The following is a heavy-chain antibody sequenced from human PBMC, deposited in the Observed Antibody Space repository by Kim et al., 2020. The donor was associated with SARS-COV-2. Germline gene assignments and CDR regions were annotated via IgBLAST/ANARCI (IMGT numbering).Heavy chain of an antibody. CDR3: ARDRYYYDSSGYGSDLDY. CDR2: ISSSGSTI. V-gene: IGHV3-11*01. CDR1: GFTFSDYY. D-gene: IGHD3-22*01. Sequence: GGSLRLSCAASGFTFSDYYMSWIRQAPGKGLEWVSYISSSGSTIYYADSVKGRFTISRDNAKNSLYLQMNSLRAEDTAVYYCARDRYYYDSSGYGSDLDYWGQGTLVTVSS. J-gene: IGHJ4*02.